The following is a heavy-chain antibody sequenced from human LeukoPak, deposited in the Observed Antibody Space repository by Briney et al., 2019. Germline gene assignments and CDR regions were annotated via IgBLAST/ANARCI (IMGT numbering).Heavy chain of an antibody. Sequence: GRSLRLSCAASGFTFSSYAMHWVRQAPGKGLEWVAVISYDGSNKYYADSVKGRFTISRDNSKNTLYLQMNSLRAEDTAVYYYGSMVDIVATIGPDAFDIWGQGTMVTVSS. D-gene: IGHD5-12*01. V-gene: IGHV3-30*04. CDR1: GFTFSSYA. CDR3: GSMVDIVATIGPDAFDI. CDR2: ISYDGSNK. J-gene: IGHJ3*02.